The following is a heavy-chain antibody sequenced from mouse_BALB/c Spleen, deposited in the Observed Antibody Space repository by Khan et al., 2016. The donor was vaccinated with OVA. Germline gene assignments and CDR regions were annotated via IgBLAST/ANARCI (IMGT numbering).Heavy chain of an antibody. CDR2: VSTGGSYT. CDR1: GFTFSTYG. J-gene: IGHJ3*01. Sequence: EVELVESGGDLVKPGGSLKLSCAASGFTFSTYGMSWVRQTPDKRLEWVATVSTGGSYTYYPDSVKGRFTISRDNAKNTLYLQMGSLKSGDTSMVYCARLAYYYDSEGFAYWGQGTLVTVAA. D-gene: IGHD1-1*01. V-gene: IGHV5-6*01. CDR3: ARLAYYYDSEGFAY.